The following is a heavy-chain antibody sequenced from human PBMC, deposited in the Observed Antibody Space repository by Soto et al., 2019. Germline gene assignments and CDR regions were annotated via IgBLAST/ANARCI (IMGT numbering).Heavy chain of an antibody. CDR1: GFTFSSYD. J-gene: IGHJ3*02. CDR3: AKAYSGPFDI. D-gene: IGHD1-26*01. Sequence: LSLSCAASGFTFSSYDIHWVRQAPGKGLEWVAVISYDGSKKYYADSVKGQFTISRDNSKNTLYLQMNSLRAEDTAVYYCAKAYSGPFDIWGQGTMVTVS. V-gene: IGHV3-30*18. CDR2: ISYDGSKK.